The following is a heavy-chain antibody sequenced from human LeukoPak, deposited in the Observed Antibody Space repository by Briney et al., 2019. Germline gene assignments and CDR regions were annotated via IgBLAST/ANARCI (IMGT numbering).Heavy chain of an antibody. D-gene: IGHD2-21*02. CDR3: ARLPYCGGDCYPNWFDP. Sequence: GESLKISCKGSGYSFTSYWIAWVRQMPGKGLEWMGIIFPDDSDTRYSPSFQGQVTISADKSISTAYLQWSSLKASDTAMYYCARLPYCGGDCYPNWFDPWGQGTLVTVSS. CDR1: GYSFTSYW. V-gene: IGHV5-51*01. J-gene: IGHJ5*02. CDR2: IFPDDSDT.